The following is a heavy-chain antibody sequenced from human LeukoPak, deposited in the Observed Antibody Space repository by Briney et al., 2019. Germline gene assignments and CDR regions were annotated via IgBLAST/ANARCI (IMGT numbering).Heavy chain of an antibody. Sequence: PGGSLRLSCAASGFTFSSYGMHWVRQAPGKGLEWAAVIWYDGSNKYYVDSVKGRFAISRDNPKNTLYLQMNSLRGEDTAVYYCARSRTGTAAYAADYWGQGTLVTVSS. J-gene: IGHJ4*02. D-gene: IGHD6-13*01. CDR3: ARSRTGTAAYAADY. CDR2: IWYDGSNK. V-gene: IGHV3-33*01. CDR1: GFTFSSYG.